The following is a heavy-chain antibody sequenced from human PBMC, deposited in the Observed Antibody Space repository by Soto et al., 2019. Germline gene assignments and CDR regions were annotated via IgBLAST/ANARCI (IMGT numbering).Heavy chain of an antibody. CDR2: IYPGDSDT. Sequence: PGESLKISCKGSGYSFTSYWIGWVRQMPGKGLEWMGIIYPGDSDTRYSPSLQGQVTISADKSISTAYLQWSSLKASDTAMYYCARQADYGDYVGYYYMDVWGKGTTVTVSS. CDR3: ARQADYGDYVGYYYMDV. J-gene: IGHJ6*03. V-gene: IGHV5-51*01. D-gene: IGHD4-17*01. CDR1: GYSFTSYW.